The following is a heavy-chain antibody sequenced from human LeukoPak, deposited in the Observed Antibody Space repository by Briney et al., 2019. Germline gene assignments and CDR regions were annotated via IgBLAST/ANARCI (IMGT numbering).Heavy chain of an antibody. V-gene: IGHV1-18*01. Sequence: ASVKVSCKASGYTFTSYGISWVRQAPGQGLEWMGWISAYNGNTNYAQKLQGRVTMTTDTSTSTAYMELSSLRSEDTAVYYCAREERGPITFGGVIVIYSYFDYWGQGTLVTVSS. CDR2: ISAYNGNT. D-gene: IGHD3-16*02. J-gene: IGHJ4*02. CDR3: AREERGPITFGGVIVIYSYFDY. CDR1: GYTFTSYG.